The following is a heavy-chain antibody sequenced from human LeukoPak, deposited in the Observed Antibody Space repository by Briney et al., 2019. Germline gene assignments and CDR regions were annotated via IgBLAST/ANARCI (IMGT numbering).Heavy chain of an antibody. CDR2: ISSSGSTI. J-gene: IGHJ3*02. V-gene: IGHV3-48*03. Sequence: GGSLRLSCAASGFTFSSYEMNWVRQAPGKGLEWVSYISSSGSTIYYADSVKGRFTISRDNAKNSLYLQMNSLRAEDTALYYCTKFPGITIFGGDAFEIWGQGTMVTVSS. CDR3: TKFPGITIFGGDAFEI. D-gene: IGHD3-3*01. CDR1: GFTFSSYE.